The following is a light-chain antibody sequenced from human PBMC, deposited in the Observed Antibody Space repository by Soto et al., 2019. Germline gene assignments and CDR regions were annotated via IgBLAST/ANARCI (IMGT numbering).Light chain of an antibody. V-gene: IGKV3-11*01. Sequence: EIVLTQSPATLSLSPGDRATLSCRASQSVRTYLAWYQQKPGQAPRLLIYSGSNRATGIPARFSGSGSGTDFTLTISSLEPEDFAVYYCYQRTSWPPVSTFGQGTKLEIK. CDR1: QSVRTY. J-gene: IGKJ2*01. CDR3: YQRTSWPPVST. CDR2: SGS.